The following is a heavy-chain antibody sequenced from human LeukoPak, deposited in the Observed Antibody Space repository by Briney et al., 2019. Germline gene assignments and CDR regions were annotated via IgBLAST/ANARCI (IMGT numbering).Heavy chain of an antibody. Sequence: GGSLRLSCAASGFTFSSYGMHWVRQAPGKGLEWVTFILYDGSNKYYADSVKGRFTISRDNSKNTLYLQMTSLRAEDTAVYYCAKDFGLFCSGGSCNQSFDHWGQGTLVTVSS. V-gene: IGHV3-30*02. CDR1: GFTFSSYG. CDR2: ILYDGSNK. J-gene: IGHJ4*02. CDR3: AKDFGLFCSGGSCNQSFDH. D-gene: IGHD2-15*01.